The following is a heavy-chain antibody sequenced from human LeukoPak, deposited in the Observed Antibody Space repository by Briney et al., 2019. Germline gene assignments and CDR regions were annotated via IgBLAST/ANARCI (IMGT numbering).Heavy chain of an antibody. CDR2: ISGSGGST. Sequence: PGGSLRLSCAASGFTFSSYAMSWVRQAPGKGLEWVSAISGSGGSTYYADSVKGRFTISRDNSKNTLYLQMNSLRAEDTAVYYCANLIAAGFYFDYWGQGTLVTVSS. CDR1: GFTFSSYA. CDR3: ANLIAAGFYFDY. J-gene: IGHJ4*02. V-gene: IGHV3-23*01. D-gene: IGHD6-13*01.